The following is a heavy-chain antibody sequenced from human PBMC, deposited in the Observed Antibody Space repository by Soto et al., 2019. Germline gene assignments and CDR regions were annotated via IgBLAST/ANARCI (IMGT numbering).Heavy chain of an antibody. CDR3: ARGSSFLMSPFGP. CDR1: GYTFTGYY. D-gene: IGHD3-3*01. Sequence: ASVKVSCKTYGYTFTGYYIYWLRQAPEQGLEWLGWINPDSGVTNYAQKFQGRVIMTRDTSITTAYMEVWRLTSDDAAVYDCARGSSFLMSPFGPWGLGTLVTVSS. CDR2: INPDSGVT. V-gene: IGHV1-2*02. J-gene: IGHJ5*02.